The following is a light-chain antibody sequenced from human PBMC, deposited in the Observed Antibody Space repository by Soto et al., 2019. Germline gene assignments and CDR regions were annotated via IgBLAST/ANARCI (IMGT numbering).Light chain of an antibody. V-gene: IGLV2-14*01. J-gene: IGLJ1*01. CDR3: SSYTSGSTLLV. Sequence: QSVLTQPASVSGSPGQSLTISCTGTSSDVGGFNYVSWYQQHPGKAPKLMISGVTNRPSGVSNRFSGSKSGNTASLTISGLRAGDEADYYCSSYTSGSTLLVFGTGTKVTVL. CDR2: GVT. CDR1: SSDVGGFNY.